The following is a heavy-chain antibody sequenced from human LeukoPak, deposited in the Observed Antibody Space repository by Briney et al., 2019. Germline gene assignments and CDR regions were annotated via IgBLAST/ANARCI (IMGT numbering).Heavy chain of an antibody. CDR3: ARQRLQKNWFDP. CDR1: GYSISSGYY. V-gene: IGHV4-38-2*02. Sequence: SETLSLTCTVSGYSISSGYYWGWIRQPPGKGLEWIGSIYHSGSTYYNPSLKSRVTISVDTSKNQFSLKLSSVTAADTAVYYCARQRLQKNWFDPWGQGTLVTVSS. J-gene: IGHJ5*02. D-gene: IGHD4-11*01. CDR2: IYHSGST.